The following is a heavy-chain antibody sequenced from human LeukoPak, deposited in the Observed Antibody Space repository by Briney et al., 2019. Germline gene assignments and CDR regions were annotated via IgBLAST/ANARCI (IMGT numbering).Heavy chain of an antibody. Sequence: ASVKVSCKASGYTFTSYDINWVRQATGQGLEWMGWMNPNSGNTGYAQKFRGRVTMTRNTSISTAYMELSSLRSEDTAVYYRAAMSGWSGAYYWGQGTLVTVSS. V-gene: IGHV1-8*01. CDR1: GYTFTSYD. CDR2: MNPNSGNT. CDR3: AAMSGWSGAYY. J-gene: IGHJ4*02. D-gene: IGHD6-19*01.